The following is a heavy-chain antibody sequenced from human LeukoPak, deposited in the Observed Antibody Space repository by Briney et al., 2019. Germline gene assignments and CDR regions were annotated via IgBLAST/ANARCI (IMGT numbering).Heavy chain of an antibody. CDR2: FGTRSSSI. V-gene: IGHV3-21*01. CDR3: ARENDQGFDY. Sequence: PGGFLRLSCAASGFTFSNYAMNWVRQAPGRGLEWVSSFGTRSSSIYYAHSVTGRFIVSRDNAKNSLFLQMNSLRAEDTAVYYCARENDQGFDYWGQGTLVTVSS. J-gene: IGHJ4*02. D-gene: IGHD3-16*01. CDR1: GFTFSNYA.